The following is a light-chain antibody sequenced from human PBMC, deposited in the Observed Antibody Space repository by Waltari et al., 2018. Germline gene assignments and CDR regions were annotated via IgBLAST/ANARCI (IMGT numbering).Light chain of an antibody. J-gene: IGLJ1*01. CDR3: SSYQGGNKYV. V-gene: IGLV2-8*01. Sequence: QSALTQPPSASGSPGQSVTISCTGTSTDVRFSNYVSWYQQYPGKVPKLIIYEVNTRPSGVPDRMSGSKCGNTASLTVCGLQPEDEADYYCSSYQGGNKYVVGTGTKITGL. CDR1: STDVRFSNY. CDR2: EVN.